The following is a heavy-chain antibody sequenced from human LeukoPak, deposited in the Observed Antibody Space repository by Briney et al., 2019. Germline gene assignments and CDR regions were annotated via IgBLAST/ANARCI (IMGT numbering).Heavy chain of an antibody. CDR2: INHSGST. Sequence: SETLSLTCAVYGGSFSGYYWSWIRQPPGKGLEWIGEINHSGSTNYNPSLKSRVTMSVDTSKNQFSLKLSSVTAADTAVYYCASMAGDSSSANFDYWGQGTLVTVSS. CDR1: GGSFSGYY. CDR3: ASMAGDSSSANFDY. V-gene: IGHV4-34*01. D-gene: IGHD6-13*01. J-gene: IGHJ4*02.